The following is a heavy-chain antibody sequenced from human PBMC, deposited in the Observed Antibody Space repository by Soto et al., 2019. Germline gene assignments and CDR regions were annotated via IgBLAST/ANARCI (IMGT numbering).Heavy chain of an antibody. V-gene: IGHV3-23*01. CDR3: AKDSPTSSAWPRGYFDY. Sequence: GGSLRLSCVASGFTFSNYAMGWVRQPPGKGLGWVSVISGSGGNPFYAACVKGRFTISRDNSKNTLYLQMNRLRAEDTAIFNCAKDSPTSSAWPRGYFDYWGQGTLVTVSS. CDR1: GFTFSNYA. D-gene: IGHD6-19*01. CDR2: ISGSGGNP. J-gene: IGHJ4*02.